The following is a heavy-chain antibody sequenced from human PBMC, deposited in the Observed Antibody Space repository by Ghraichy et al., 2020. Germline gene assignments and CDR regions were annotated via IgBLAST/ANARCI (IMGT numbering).Heavy chain of an antibody. Sequence: GGSLRLSCAASGFTFSSYAMHWVRQAPGKGLEWVAVISYDGSNKYYADSVKGRFTISRDNSKNTLYLQMNSLRAEDTAVYYCARDQHIVVVTAPDSWGQGTLVNVS. CDR3: ARDQHIVVVTAPDS. D-gene: IGHD2-21*02. CDR1: GFTFSSYA. V-gene: IGHV3-30-3*01. J-gene: IGHJ4*02. CDR2: ISYDGSNK.